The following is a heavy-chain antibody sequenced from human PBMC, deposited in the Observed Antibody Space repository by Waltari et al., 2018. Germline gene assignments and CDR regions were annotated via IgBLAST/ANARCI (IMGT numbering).Heavy chain of an antibody. D-gene: IGHD3-9*01. CDR2: IYHSGST. V-gene: IGHV4-38-2*02. CDR3: ASGGANYDILTGYYPTGVFDY. CDR1: GYSISSGYY. Sequence: QVQLQESGPGLVKPSETLSLTCTVSGYSISSGYYWGWIRQPPGKGLEWIGSIYHSGSTDYNPYLKSRVTLAVATSKNQFSLKLSSVTAADTSVYYCASGGANYDILTGYYPTGVFDYWGQGTLVTVSS. J-gene: IGHJ4*02.